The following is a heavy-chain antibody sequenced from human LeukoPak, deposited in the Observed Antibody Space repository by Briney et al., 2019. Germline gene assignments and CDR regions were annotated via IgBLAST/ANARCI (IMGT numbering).Heavy chain of an antibody. CDR2: IYPGDSDT. Sequence: GGSLEISCKGSGYSFTSYWIGWVRQMPGKGLEWMGIIYPGDSDTRYSPSFQGQVTISADKSISTAYLQWSSLKASDTAMYYCARPPAYSSSPYYFDYWGQGTLVTVSS. CDR1: GYSFTSYW. D-gene: IGHD6-6*01. V-gene: IGHV5-51*01. J-gene: IGHJ4*02. CDR3: ARPPAYSSSPYYFDY.